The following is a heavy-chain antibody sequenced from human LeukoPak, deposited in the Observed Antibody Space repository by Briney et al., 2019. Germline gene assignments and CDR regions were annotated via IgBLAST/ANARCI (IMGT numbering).Heavy chain of an antibody. CDR2: IKQDGSDE. CDR1: GFTFSSYW. V-gene: IGHV3-7*04. D-gene: IGHD4-17*01. Sequence: SGGSLRLSCAASGFTFSSYWMSWVRQAPGKGLEWVANIKQDGSDEYYVDSVKDRFTISRDNANNSLYLEMNSLRAEDTAIYYCARVHDYGDLRVWFDSWGQGTLVTVSS. J-gene: IGHJ5*01. CDR3: ARVHDYGDLRVWFDS.